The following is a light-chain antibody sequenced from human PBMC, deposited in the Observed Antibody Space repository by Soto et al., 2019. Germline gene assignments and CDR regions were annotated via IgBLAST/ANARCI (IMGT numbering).Light chain of an antibody. V-gene: IGKV3-20*01. J-gene: IGKJ1*01. CDR1: QSVLSSY. Sequence: DIVLTQSPGTLSLSPGDRATLSCRASQSVLSSYFAWYQQRPGQAPRLLIFGASSRAAGIPDRFSGSGSGTDFTIIINRMESVDFTVYYCQQYGPSPRTFGQGTKVEIK. CDR2: GAS. CDR3: QQYGPSPRT.